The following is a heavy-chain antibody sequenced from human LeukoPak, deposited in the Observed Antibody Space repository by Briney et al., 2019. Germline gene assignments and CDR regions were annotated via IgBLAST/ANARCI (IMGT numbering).Heavy chain of an antibody. V-gene: IGHV4-31*03. Sequence: SETLSLTCTVSGGSISSGGYYWSWIRQHPGKGLEWIGYIYYSGSTYYNPSLKSRVTISVDTSKNQFSLKLSSVTAADTAVYHCAGVYDSSGYYPGYFDYWGQGTLVTVSS. CDR2: IYYSGST. J-gene: IGHJ4*02. CDR3: AGVYDSSGYYPGYFDY. D-gene: IGHD3-22*01. CDR1: GGSISSGGYY.